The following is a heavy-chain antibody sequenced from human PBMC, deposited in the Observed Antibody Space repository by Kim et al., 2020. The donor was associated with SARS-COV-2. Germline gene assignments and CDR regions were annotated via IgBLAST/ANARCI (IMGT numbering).Heavy chain of an antibody. CDR3: ARDQGSSLTRYYYYGMDV. D-gene: IGHD6-6*01. Sequence: SETLSLTCTVSGGSISSGGYYWSWIRQHPGKGLEWIGYIYYSGSTYYNPSLKSRVTISVDTSKNQFSLKLSSVTAADTAVYYCARDQGSSLTRYYYYGMDVWCQGTTVTVFS. CDR1: GGSISSGGYY. V-gene: IGHV4-31*03. J-gene: IGHJ6*02. CDR2: IYYSGST.